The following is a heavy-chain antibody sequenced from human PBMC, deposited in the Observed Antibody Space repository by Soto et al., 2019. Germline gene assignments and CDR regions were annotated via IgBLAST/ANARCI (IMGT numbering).Heavy chain of an antibody. CDR3: AYDSSGYSYHFDY. CDR1: GFTVGDHA. J-gene: IGHJ4*02. V-gene: IGHV3-49*03. Sequence: GVLRLSCTVSGFTVGDHAINWFRQAPGKGLEWVGFIRSKAYGGTTEYAASVKGRFTISRDDSKSIAYLQMNSLKSEDTAVYYCAYDSSGYSYHFDYWGQGTLVTVSS. D-gene: IGHD3-22*01. CDR2: IRSKAYGGTT.